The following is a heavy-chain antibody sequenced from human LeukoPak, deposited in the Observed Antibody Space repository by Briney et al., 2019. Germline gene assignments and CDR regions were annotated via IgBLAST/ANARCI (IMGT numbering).Heavy chain of an antibody. J-gene: IGHJ4*02. CDR2: IIPIFRTA. Sequence: SVKVSCKASGYTFTSYYMHWVRQAPGQGLEWMGGIIPIFRTANYAQKFQGRVTITADESTSTAYMELSSLRSEDTAVYYCARSSSVVVVAATFDYWGQGTLVTVSS. D-gene: IGHD2-15*01. CDR1: GYTFTSYY. V-gene: IGHV1-69*13. CDR3: ARSSSVVVVAATFDY.